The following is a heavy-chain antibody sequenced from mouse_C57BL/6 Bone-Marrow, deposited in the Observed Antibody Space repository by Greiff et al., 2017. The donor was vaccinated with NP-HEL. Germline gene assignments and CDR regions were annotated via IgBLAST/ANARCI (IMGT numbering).Heavy chain of an antibody. CDR1: GYTFTDYN. CDR2: INPNNGGT. Sequence: VQLQQSGPELVKPGASVKIPCKASGYTFTDYNMDWVKQSHGKSLEWIGDINPNNGGTIYNQKFKGKATLTVDKSSSTAYMERRSLTSEDTAVYYCAREDYDYDGYWYFDVWGTGTTVTVSS. J-gene: IGHJ1*03. V-gene: IGHV1-18*01. CDR3: AREDYDYDGYWYFDV. D-gene: IGHD2-4*01.